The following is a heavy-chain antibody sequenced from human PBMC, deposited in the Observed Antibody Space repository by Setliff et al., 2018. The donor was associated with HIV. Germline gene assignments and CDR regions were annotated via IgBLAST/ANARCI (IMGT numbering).Heavy chain of an antibody. J-gene: IGHJ6*03. D-gene: IGHD1-26*01. V-gene: IGHV1-69*05. CDR3: ARGGATGYYYYYMDV. CDR1: GGTFSSYA. Sequence: SVKVSCKASGGTFSSYAISRVRQAPGQGLEWMGGIIPIFGTANYAQKFQGRVTITTDESTSTAYMELSSLRSEDTAVYYCARGGATGYYYYYMDVWGKGTTVTVSS. CDR2: IIPIFGTA.